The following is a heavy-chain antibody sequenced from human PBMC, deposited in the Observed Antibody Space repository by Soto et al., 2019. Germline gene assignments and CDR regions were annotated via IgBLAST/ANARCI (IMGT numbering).Heavy chain of an antibody. CDR1: GFYVISGDYS. CDR3: ARGRPEYGSGY. J-gene: IGHJ4*02. CDR2: IYYSGST. Sequence: TLSLTGTVCGFYVISGDYSWSLIRQPPGKGLEWIGYIYYSGSTYYNPSLKSRVTISVDTSKNQFSLKLTSVTAADTAVYYCARGRPEYGSGYWVQGTLVTVPQ. D-gene: IGHD4-17*01. V-gene: IGHV4-30-4*01.